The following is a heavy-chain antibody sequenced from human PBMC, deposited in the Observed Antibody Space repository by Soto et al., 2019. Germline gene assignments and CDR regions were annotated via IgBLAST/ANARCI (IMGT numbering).Heavy chain of an antibody. V-gene: IGHV1-18*01. D-gene: IGHD6-13*01. J-gene: IGHJ1*01. Sequence: ASVKVSCKASGYTFTSYGISWVRQAPGQGLEWMGWISAYNGNTNYAQKLQGRVTMTTDTSTSTAYMELRSLRSDDTAVYSCARGLAAAGTEYFQHWGQGTLVTVSS. CDR2: ISAYNGNT. CDR3: ARGLAAAGTEYFQH. CDR1: GYTFTSYG.